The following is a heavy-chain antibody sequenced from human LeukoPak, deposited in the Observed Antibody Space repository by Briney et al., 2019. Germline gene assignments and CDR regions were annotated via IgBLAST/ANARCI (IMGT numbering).Heavy chain of an antibody. CDR3: VRGGWETVLDF. D-gene: IGHD1-26*01. CDR1: GFTFSSYA. J-gene: IGHJ4*01. CDR2: ITRSSSTT. Sequence: GGSLRLSCAASGFTFSSYAMNWVRQAPGKGLEWVSYITRSSSTTYYADSVKGRFTISRDNAKNSLYLQMNSLKAEDTAVYYCVRGGWETVLDFWGHRTLVPVSA. V-gene: IGHV3-48*04.